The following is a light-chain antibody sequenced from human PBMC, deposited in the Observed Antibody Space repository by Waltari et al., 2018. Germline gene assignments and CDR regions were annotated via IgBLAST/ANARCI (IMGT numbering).Light chain of an antibody. CDR2: DVN. V-gene: IGLV2-14*01. CDR3: SSYTSSRAIFV. CDR1: GLDAGGYDS. J-gene: IGLJ1*01. Sequence: QSALTQPATVSGSPGKSITTPCTGTGLDAGGYDSVSWYQRHPGKVPKVMIYDVNKRPSGVSDRFSGSKSGYTASLTISGLQAQDEADYYCSSYTSSRAIFVFGIGTKVTVL.